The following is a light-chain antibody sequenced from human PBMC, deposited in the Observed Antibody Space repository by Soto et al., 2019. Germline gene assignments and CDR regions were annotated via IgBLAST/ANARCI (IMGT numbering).Light chain of an antibody. V-gene: IGKV3-20*01. CDR1: QSVSNNY. CDR2: GAS. Sequence: EIVLTQSPGTLSLSPGERATLSCRASQSVSNNYLAWYQQKPGQAPSLLIYGASNRATGIPDRCSGSGSGTDFTITINRQEPEDFSVYYCQQYGSACTFGQGTKVEIK. J-gene: IGKJ1*01. CDR3: QQYGSACT.